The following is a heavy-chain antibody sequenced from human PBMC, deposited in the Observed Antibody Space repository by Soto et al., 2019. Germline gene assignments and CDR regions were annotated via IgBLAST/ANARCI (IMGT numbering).Heavy chain of an antibody. Sequence: EVQLVESGGGLVQTGGSLKLSCAVSGLTFSGSAMHWVRLASGKGLEWVGHIRKKANNYATAYAASVKGRFLISEDESRNMAYLQMGSPKSEDTALYYCSANDHDDHTSFDQWGQGTLVTVSS. J-gene: IGHJ4*02. CDR2: IRKKANNYAT. D-gene: IGHD2-2*01. V-gene: IGHV3-73*01. CDR3: SANDHDDHTSFDQ. CDR1: GLTFSGSA.